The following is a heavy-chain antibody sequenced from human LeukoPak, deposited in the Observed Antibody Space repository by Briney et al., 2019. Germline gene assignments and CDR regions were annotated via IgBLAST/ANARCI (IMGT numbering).Heavy chain of an antibody. D-gene: IGHD6-13*01. CDR3: AKRSLAEHQLES. V-gene: IGHV3-23*01. CDR1: GFTFNNHA. Sequence: PGGSLRLSCVASGFTFNNHAMTWVRQAPGKAPEWVSSMSGSVRSIHYADSVKGRFTMSRDNSKSTLYLQMTSLRAEDTAIYYCAKRSLAEHQLESWGQGTLVIVSS. J-gene: IGHJ5*02. CDR2: MSGSVRSI.